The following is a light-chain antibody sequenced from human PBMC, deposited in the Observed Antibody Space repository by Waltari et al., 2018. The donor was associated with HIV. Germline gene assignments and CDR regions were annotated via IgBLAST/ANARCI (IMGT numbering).Light chain of an antibody. V-gene: IGKV3D-15*01. Sequence: EILMTQSPATLSVSPGERATLSCRTSQSVSNNLAWYQQRPGQAPRILLYGASTRATGIPALFSGSGSVTEFTLTISSLESEDFAVYYCQQYNNWPPLTFGGGTKVEIK. CDR2: GAS. CDR1: QSVSNN. CDR3: QQYNNWPPLT. J-gene: IGKJ4*01.